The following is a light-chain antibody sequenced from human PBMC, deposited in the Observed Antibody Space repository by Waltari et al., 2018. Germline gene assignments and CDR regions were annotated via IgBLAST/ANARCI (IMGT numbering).Light chain of an antibody. J-gene: IGKJ2*02. V-gene: IGKV1-5*03. CDR2: KAS. CDR1: PGIRNG. Sequence: DIQLTQSPSTLSASVGDRVSITCRASPGIRNGLAWYQQKPGKAPNLLIYKASSLESGVPSRFSGSGSGTEFTLTISSLHPEDFATYYCQQYDSGCPFGQGTKLEIK. CDR3: QQYDSGCP.